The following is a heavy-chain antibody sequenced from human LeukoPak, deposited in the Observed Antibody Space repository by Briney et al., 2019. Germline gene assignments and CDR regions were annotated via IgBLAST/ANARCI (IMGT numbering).Heavy chain of an antibody. CDR3: GKAGVSGSYSQEGPFHY. V-gene: IGHV3-23*01. CDR2: ISGGSETT. J-gene: IGHJ4*02. D-gene: IGHD1-26*01. CDR1: GFTFCSYD. Sequence: GVSLTLSCAASGFTFCSYDMSWLRKAPGLGLEWVTDISGGSETTKYADFVRGRFTMYSDISKNSLYLQMQSLRAAARAVCACGKAGVSGSYSQEGPFHYWGQGTLVTVSS.